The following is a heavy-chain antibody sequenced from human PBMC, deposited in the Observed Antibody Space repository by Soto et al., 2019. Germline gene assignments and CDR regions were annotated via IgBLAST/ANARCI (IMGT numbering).Heavy chain of an antibody. D-gene: IGHD4-17*01. CDR1: GGTFSSYA. CDR2: IIPIFGTA. J-gene: IGHJ5*02. Sequence: SVKVSCKASGGTFSSYAISWVRQAPGQGLEWMGGIIPIFGTANYAQKFQGRVTITANESTSTAYMELSSLRSEDTAVYYCARDRPPRMTTVPTGWFDPWGQGTLVTVSS. V-gene: IGHV1-69*13. CDR3: ARDRPPRMTTVPTGWFDP.